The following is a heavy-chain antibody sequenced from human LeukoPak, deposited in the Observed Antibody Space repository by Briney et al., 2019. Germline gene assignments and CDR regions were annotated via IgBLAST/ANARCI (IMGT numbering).Heavy chain of an antibody. Sequence: AGGSLRLSCAASGFTFSSYGMHWVRQAPGKGLEWVAVISYDGSNKYYADSVKGRFTISRDNSKNTLYLQMNSLRAEDTAVYYCAKDVYYYDSSGYYDYYYGMDVWGQGTTVTVSS. CDR1: GFTFSSYG. J-gene: IGHJ6*02. CDR3: AKDVYYYDSSGYYDYYYGMDV. V-gene: IGHV3-30*18. CDR2: ISYDGSNK. D-gene: IGHD3-22*01.